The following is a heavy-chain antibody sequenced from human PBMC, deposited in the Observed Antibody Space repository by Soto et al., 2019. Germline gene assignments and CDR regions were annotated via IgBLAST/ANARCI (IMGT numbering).Heavy chain of an antibody. CDR1: GYAFSDFY. Sequence: ASVKVSCKASGYAFSDFYVHWVRQAPGQGLEWMGWINPYSGATNYAQKFQDWVTMTGDASVSTAYLELTTLVSDDTAVYYCARARANVATNWFDPWGQGILVTVSS. CDR3: ARARANVATNWFDP. CDR2: INPYSGAT. D-gene: IGHD5-12*01. J-gene: IGHJ5*02. V-gene: IGHV1-2*04.